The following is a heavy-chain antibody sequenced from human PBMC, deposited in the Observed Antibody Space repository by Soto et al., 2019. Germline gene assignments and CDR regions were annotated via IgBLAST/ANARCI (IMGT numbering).Heavy chain of an antibody. V-gene: IGHV1-18*01. CDR1: GYTFSLPG. Sequence: QVHVVQSGREVKKPGASVKVSCKASGYTFSLPGFSWLRQAPGQGLEWMGWISTYSGNTSYAQKFQDRVTMTTDTSTNTVYMELRNLRSDDTAVYYCARENWEVYCSLYTFQKFFDYWGQGTLVTVSS. D-gene: IGHD2-15*01. CDR3: ARENWEVYCSLYTFQKFFDY. CDR2: ISTYSGNT. J-gene: IGHJ4*02.